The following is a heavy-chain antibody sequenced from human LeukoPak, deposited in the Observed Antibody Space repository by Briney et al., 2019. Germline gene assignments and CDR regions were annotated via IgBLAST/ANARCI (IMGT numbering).Heavy chain of an antibody. J-gene: IGHJ4*02. CDR3: ARLGADDFWTGYSDY. CDR1: GYTFTTYW. D-gene: IGHD3/OR15-3a*01. V-gene: IGHV5-51*01. CDR2: IYPVNSHT. Sequence: PGESLKISCKTSGYTFTTYWIGWVRQMPGKGLQWMGIIYPVNSHTTYSPSFQGQVTISADKSINTAFLQWDTLRASDTAIYYCARLGADDFWTGYSDYWGQGTPVTVSS.